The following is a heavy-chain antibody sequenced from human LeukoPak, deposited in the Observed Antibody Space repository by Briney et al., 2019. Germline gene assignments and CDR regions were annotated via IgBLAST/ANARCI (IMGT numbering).Heavy chain of an antibody. CDR1: GFTVCSNY. CDR3: ATGAWIQLWSYYFDY. CDR2: IYSGGST. V-gene: IGHV3-53*01. J-gene: IGHJ4*02. Sequence: GGSLRLSCAASGFTVCSNYMSWVRQAPGKGPEWVSGIYSGGSTYYADSVKGRFTISRDNSKNTLYLQMNSLRAEDTAVYYCATGAWIQLWSYYFDYWGQGTLVTVSS. D-gene: IGHD5-18*01.